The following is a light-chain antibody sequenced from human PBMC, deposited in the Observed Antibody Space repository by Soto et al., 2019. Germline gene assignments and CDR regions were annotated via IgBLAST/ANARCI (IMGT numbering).Light chain of an antibody. Sequence: EIVLMQSPATLSVSPGETVSLSCRASQSVSNKLAWFQQKPGQAPRLLMSATSTRATGIPARFSGSGSGTEFTLTVSSLQSEDFALYFCHQYDYWPFTFGGGTKVDMK. CDR2: ATS. V-gene: IGKV3D-15*01. CDR3: HQYDYWPFT. J-gene: IGKJ4*01. CDR1: QSVSNK.